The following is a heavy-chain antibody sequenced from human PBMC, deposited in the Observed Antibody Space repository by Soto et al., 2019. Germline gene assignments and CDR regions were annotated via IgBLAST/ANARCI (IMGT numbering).Heavy chain of an antibody. CDR3: ARDLYGDYYFDY. CDR1: GYTFTSYD. CDR2: IIPNLGIA. J-gene: IGHJ4*02. V-gene: IGHV1-69*04. Sequence: SVKVSCKASGYTFTSYDINWGRQAPGQGLEWMGRIIPNLGIANYAQKFQGRVTITADKSTSTAYMELSSLRSEDTAVYYCARDLYGDYYFDYWGQGTLVTVSS. D-gene: IGHD4-17*01.